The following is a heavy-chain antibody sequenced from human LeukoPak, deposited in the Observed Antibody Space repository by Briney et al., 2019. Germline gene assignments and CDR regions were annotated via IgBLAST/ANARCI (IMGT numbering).Heavy chain of an antibody. V-gene: IGHV1-69*01. D-gene: IGHD6-19*01. CDR3: AREYSSGWYGDWFDP. CDR1: GGTFSSYA. J-gene: IGHJ5*02. CDR2: IIPIFGTA. Sequence: SVKVSCKASGGTFSSYAISWVRQAPGQGLEWMGGIIPIFGTANYAQKFQGRVTITADESTSTAYMELSSLRSEDTAVYYCAREYSSGWYGDWFDPWGQGTLVTVSS.